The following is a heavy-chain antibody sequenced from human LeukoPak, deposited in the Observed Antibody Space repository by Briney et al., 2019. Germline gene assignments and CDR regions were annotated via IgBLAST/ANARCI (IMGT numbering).Heavy chain of an antibody. J-gene: IGHJ5*02. D-gene: IGHD6-19*01. CDR2: IVRTITTT. Sequence: PGGSLRLSCAASGFTFSRYDLSWVRQAPGKGLECVSTIVRTITTTYYADSVKGRFTISRDNSKCTLYLQMSSLRAEDTAVYYCARDSVAGTSWFDPWGQGTLVTVSS. V-gene: IGHV3-23*05. CDR3: ARDSVAGTSWFDP. CDR1: GFTFSRYD.